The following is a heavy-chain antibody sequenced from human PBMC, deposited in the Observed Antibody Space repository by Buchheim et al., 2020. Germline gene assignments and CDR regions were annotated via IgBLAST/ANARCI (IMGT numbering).Heavy chain of an antibody. J-gene: IGHJ4*02. D-gene: IGHD4-23*01. CDR2: IKEDGSDK. V-gene: IGHV3-7*01. CDR3: ARDTVADV. Sequence: EVQLVESGGGLVRPGGSLRLSCAASGFTFRSYWMTWVRQAPGKGLEWVANIKEDGSDKDYVDSAKGRFTISRDNAKNSLYLQMNSLRVEDTAVYYCARDTVADVWGQGTL. CDR1: GFTFRSYW.